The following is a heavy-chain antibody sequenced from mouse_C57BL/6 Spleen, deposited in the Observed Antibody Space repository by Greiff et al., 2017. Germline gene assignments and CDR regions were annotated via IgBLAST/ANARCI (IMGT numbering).Heavy chain of an antibody. CDR2: IDPEDGDT. V-gene: IGHV14-1*01. CDR3: TTGSSFPAWFAY. Sequence: VHVQQSGAELVRPGASVKLSCTASGFNIKDYYMHWVKQRPEQGLEWIGRIDPEDGDTEYAPKFQGKATMTADTSSNTAYLQLSSLTSEDTAVYYCTTGSSFPAWFAYWGQGTLVTVSA. J-gene: IGHJ3*01. CDR1: GFNIKDYY. D-gene: IGHD1-1*01.